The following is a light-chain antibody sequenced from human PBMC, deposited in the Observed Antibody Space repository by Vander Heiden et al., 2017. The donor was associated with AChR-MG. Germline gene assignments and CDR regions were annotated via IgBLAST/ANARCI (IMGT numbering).Light chain of an antibody. Sequence: QSVLTQPPSVSGAPVQRVPIPCVGTNYNIGAGYGVQWYRHLPGAAPKVLIFRSVDRPSGVPDRFSGSKSGTSASLAITGLQAEDEAVYYCQSYDNGLSGWVFGGGTKVTVL. CDR3: QSYDNGLSGWV. CDR2: RSV. V-gene: IGLV1-40*01. J-gene: IGLJ3*02. CDR1: NYNIGAGYG.